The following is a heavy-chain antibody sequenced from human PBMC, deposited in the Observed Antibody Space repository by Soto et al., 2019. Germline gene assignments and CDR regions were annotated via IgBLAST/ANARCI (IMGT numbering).Heavy chain of an antibody. V-gene: IGHV1-69*13. D-gene: IGHD2-15*01. CDR2: IIPIFGTA. J-gene: IGHJ6*02. Sequence: ASEKVSCKASGGTFSSYAISWVRQAPGQGLEWMGGIIPIFGTANYAQKFQGRVTITADESTSTAYMELSSLRSEDTAVYYCARAFVVVVVAAWVGGMDVWGQGTTVTVSS. CDR3: ARAFVVVVVAAWVGGMDV. CDR1: GGTFSSYA.